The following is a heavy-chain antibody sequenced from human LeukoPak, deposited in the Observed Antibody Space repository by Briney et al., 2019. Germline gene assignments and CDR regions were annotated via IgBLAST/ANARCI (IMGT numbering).Heavy chain of an antibody. J-gene: IGHJ4*02. V-gene: IGHV3-21*01. CDR2: ISSSSGYI. D-gene: IGHD4-17*01. CDR3: ARDYGDYDGDY. Sequence: GGSLRLSCAASGFTFSSYSMNWVRQAPGKGLEWVSSISSSSGYIYYADSLKGRFTISRDNAKNTLYLQMNSLRAEDTAVYYCARDYGDYDGDYWGRGTLVTVSS. CDR1: GFTFSSYS.